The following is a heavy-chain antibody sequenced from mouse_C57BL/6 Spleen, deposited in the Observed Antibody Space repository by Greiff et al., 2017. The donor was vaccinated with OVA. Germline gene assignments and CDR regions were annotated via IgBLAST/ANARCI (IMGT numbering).Heavy chain of an antibody. J-gene: IGHJ4*01. Sequence: LVESGAELVRPGASVTLSCKASGYTFTDYEMHWVKQTPVHGLEWIGAIDPETGGTAYNQKFKGKAILTADKSSSTAYMELRSLTSEDSAVYYCTSHHSEGYAMDYWGQGTSVTVSS. V-gene: IGHV1-15*01. CDR1: GYTFTDYE. CDR2: IDPETGGT. CDR3: TSHHSEGYAMDY.